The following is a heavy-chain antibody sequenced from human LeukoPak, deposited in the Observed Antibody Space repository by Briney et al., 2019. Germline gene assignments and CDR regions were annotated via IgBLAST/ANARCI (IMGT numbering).Heavy chain of an antibody. Sequence: PGESLRLSCAASGFTFSSYAMSWVRQAPGKGLEWVSAISGSGGSTYYADSVKGRFTISRDNSKNTLYLQMNSLRAEDTAVYYCAKDRAYSSSWYNYWGQGTLVTVSS. CDR1: GFTFSSYA. J-gene: IGHJ4*02. V-gene: IGHV3-23*01. CDR2: ISGSGGST. CDR3: AKDRAYSSSWYNY. D-gene: IGHD6-13*01.